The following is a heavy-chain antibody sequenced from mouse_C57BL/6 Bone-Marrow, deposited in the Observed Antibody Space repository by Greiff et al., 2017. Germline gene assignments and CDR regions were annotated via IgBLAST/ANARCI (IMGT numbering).Heavy chain of an antibody. V-gene: IGHV1-69*01. CDR1: GYTFTSYW. Sequence: QVQLQQPGAELVMPGASVKLSCKASGYTFTSYWMHWVKQRPGQGLEWIGEIDPSDSYTNYNQKFKGKSTLTIDKSSSTAYMQLSSLTSEDSAVYYCARSGNSYGSSYGYFDVWGTGTTVTVSS. CDR2: IDPSDSYT. J-gene: IGHJ1*03. CDR3: ARSGNSYGSSYGYFDV. D-gene: IGHD1-1*01.